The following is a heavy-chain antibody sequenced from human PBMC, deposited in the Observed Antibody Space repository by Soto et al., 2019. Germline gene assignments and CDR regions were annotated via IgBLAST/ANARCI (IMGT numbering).Heavy chain of an antibody. CDR2: ISNSDDTT. CDR3: AKGYADSDS. CDR1: GFAFSRNA. Sequence: EVQLFESGGGLVQPGGSLRLSCATSGFAFSRNAMSWVRQTPGRGLEWLSSISNSDDTTYYAASVKGRFTISRDMSKSTLFLQMSSLRAEDTAVYYCAKGYADSDSWGQGTQVTVSS. J-gene: IGHJ4*02. D-gene: IGHD5-18*01. V-gene: IGHV3-23*01.